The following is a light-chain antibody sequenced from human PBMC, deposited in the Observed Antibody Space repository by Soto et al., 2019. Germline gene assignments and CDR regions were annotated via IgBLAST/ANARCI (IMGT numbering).Light chain of an antibody. CDR3: YSSTSSNTYD. CDR1: SSEVGSYNR. J-gene: IGLJ1*01. V-gene: IGLV2-18*02. CDR2: EVS. Sequence: QSVLTQPPSVSGSPGQSVTISCTGTSSEVGSYNRVSGYQQPPGTAPKVMIYEVSNRPSGVPDRFSGSKSGNTASLTISGLQPEDEADYYCYSSTSSNTYDFGYGTKFTVL.